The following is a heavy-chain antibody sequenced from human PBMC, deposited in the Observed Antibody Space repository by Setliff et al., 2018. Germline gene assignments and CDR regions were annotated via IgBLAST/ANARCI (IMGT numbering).Heavy chain of an antibody. CDR2: IYTSGST. V-gene: IGHV4-61*02. CDR3: ARDQYNFWSGYFYESSWFDP. D-gene: IGHD3-3*01. J-gene: IGHJ5*02. Sequence: SETLSLTCTVSGGSISSGSYYWSWIRQPAGKGLEWIGRIYTSGSTNYNPSLKSRVTISVNTSKNQFSLKLSSVTAADTAVYYCARDQYNFWSGYFYESSWFDPWGQGTLVTVSS. CDR1: GGSISSGSYY.